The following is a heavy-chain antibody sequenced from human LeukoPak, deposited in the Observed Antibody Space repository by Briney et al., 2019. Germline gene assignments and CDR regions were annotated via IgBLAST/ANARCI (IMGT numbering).Heavy chain of an antibody. CDR3: ARGLYGSGRRSLMAF. Sequence: GGSLRLSCVASGFPFHNYWMTWVRQAPGKGLEWVANIDQDEKEKYYVDSVKGRFTISRDNAEKSLYLEMNSLGVEDTARYYCARGLYGSGRRSLMAFWGPGTLVTVSS. CDR1: GFPFHNYW. CDR2: IDQDEKEK. V-gene: IGHV3-7*01. D-gene: IGHD3-10*01. J-gene: IGHJ4*02.